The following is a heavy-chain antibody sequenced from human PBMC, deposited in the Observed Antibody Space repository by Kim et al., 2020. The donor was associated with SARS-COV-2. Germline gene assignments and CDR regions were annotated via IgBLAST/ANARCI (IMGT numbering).Heavy chain of an antibody. CDR1: GFTFSNNV. CDR3: AKKLASGNGRPLDY. V-gene: IGHV3-23*01. D-gene: IGHD3-3*02. J-gene: IGHJ4*02. Sequence: GGSLRLSCAASGFTFSNNVMTWVRQAPGKGLEWVSAIGTTGLSTFYADSVKGRFTISRDNSKNTLYLHMNSLRADDTAVYFCAKKLASGNGRPLDYWGQGTPVTVSS. CDR2: IGTTGLST.